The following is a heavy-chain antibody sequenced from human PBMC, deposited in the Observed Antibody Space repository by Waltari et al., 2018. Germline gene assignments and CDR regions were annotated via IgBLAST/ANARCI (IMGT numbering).Heavy chain of an antibody. CDR1: GGSISSYY. J-gene: IGHJ4*02. D-gene: IGHD5-18*01. CDR2: IYYSGST. CDR3: ARGQLIFDY. V-gene: IGHV4-59*01. Sequence: QVQLQESGPGLVKPSETLSLTCTVSGGSISSYYWSWIRQPPGKGLEWIGYIYYSGSTNDNPALKSRVTIAVETSKNQFSLKLSSVTAADTAVYYCARGQLIFDYWGQGTLVTVSS.